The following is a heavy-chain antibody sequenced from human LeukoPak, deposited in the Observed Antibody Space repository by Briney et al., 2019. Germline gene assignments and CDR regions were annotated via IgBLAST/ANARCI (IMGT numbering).Heavy chain of an antibody. D-gene: IGHD6-13*01. J-gene: IGHJ4*02. CDR1: GFTFSSYW. Sequence: GGSLRLSCAASGFTFSSYWMSWVRQAPGKGLEWVSGISGSGAGTYYADSVKGRFTISRDNSKNMLYLQMNSLRADDTALYYCAKAMTSSWYYFDHWGQGTLVTVSS. V-gene: IGHV3-23*01. CDR3: AKAMTSSWYYFDH. CDR2: ISGSGAGT.